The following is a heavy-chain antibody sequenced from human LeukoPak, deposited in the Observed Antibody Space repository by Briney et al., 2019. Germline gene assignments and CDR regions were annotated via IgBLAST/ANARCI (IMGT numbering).Heavy chain of an antibody. Sequence: GGSLRLSCAASGFTISTYGMNWVRQAPRKGLEWVSVIFGSGDSTYYADSVKGRFTISRDKSKNSLYLEMHNLRAEDTAVYYCAKDQKPDSGYDIDYWGQGTLVTVSS. CDR1: GFTISTYG. V-gene: IGHV3-23*01. J-gene: IGHJ4*02. D-gene: IGHD5-12*01. CDR3: AKDQKPDSGYDIDY. CDR2: IFGSGDST.